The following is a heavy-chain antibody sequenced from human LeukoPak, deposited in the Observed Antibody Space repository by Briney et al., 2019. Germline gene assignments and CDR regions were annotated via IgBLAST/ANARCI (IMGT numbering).Heavy chain of an antibody. J-gene: IGHJ6*03. CDR3: ARGPRMYYYYYMDV. CDR1: GGTFSSYA. Sequence: ASVKVSCKASGGTFSSYAISWVRQAPGQGLEWMGGIIPIFGTANYAQKSQGRVTITTDESTSTAYMELSSLRSEDTAVYYCARGPRMYYYYYMDVWGKGTTVTVSS. V-gene: IGHV1-69*05. CDR2: IIPIFGTA.